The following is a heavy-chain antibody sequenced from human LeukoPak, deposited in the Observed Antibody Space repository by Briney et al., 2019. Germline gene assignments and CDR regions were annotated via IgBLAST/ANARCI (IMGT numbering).Heavy chain of an antibody. J-gene: IGHJ4*02. D-gene: IGHD6-13*01. CDR2: IKSKTDGGTT. CDR1: GFTFSNAW. CDR3: TTELSLIRSSSWYEGAADY. V-gene: IGHV3-15*01. Sequence: GGSLRLSCAASGFTFSNAWMSWVRQAPGKGLEWVGRIKSKTDGGTTDYAAPVKGRFTISRDDSKNTLYLQMNSLKTEDTAVYYCTTELSLIRSSSWYEGAADYWGQGTLVTVSS.